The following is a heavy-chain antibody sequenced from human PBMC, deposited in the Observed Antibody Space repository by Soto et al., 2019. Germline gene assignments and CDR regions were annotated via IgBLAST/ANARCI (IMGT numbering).Heavy chain of an antibody. J-gene: IGHJ6*02. D-gene: IGHD7-27*01. Sequence: PSETLSLTCAVSGGSISSSNWWSWVRQPPGKGLEWIGEIYHSGSTNYNPSLKSRVTISVDKSKNQFSLKLSSVTAADTAVYYCARELGISLYYYGMDVWGQGTTVTVSS. CDR1: GGSISSSNW. CDR3: ARELGISLYYYGMDV. V-gene: IGHV4-4*02. CDR2: IYHSGST.